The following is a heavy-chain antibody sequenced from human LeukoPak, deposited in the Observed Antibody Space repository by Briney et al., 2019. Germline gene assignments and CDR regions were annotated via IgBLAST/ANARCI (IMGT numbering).Heavy chain of an antibody. D-gene: IGHD3-10*01. CDR2: IWYDGSNK. V-gene: IGHV3-30*02. J-gene: IGHJ4*02. CDR3: ASELLWFGELFY. Sequence: PGGAPRLSRVASGFTFSSYGMHRVRQAPAEGRGWGAFIWYDGSNKYYAHSPKSRVTISRDNSQNTLNLQMNSLRAEDTSVYYCASELLWFGELFYWGQGTLVTVSS. CDR1: GFTFSSYG.